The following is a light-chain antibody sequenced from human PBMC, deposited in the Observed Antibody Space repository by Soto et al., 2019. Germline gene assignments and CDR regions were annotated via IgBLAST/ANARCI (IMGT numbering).Light chain of an antibody. Sequence: QSVLTQPPSASGTPGQRVTISCSGSSSNIGSETVNWHQQLPGTAPKLLIYSNNQRPSGVPDRFSGSKSGTSASLAISGLQSEDEADYYCASWDDSLSGPVFGGGTKVTVL. J-gene: IGLJ2*01. CDR3: ASWDDSLSGPV. CDR1: SSNIGSET. V-gene: IGLV1-44*01. CDR2: SNN.